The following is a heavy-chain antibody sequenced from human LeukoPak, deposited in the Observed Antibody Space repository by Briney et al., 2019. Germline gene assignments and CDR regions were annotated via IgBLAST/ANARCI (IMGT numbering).Heavy chain of an antibody. Sequence: SETLSLTCTVSGGSISSYYWSWIRQPAGRGLEWIGRIYFSGSTNYNPSLKSRVAMSVDTSKNQFSLKLSSVTAADTAVYYCARSGYSSGPDYWGQGTLVTVSS. CDR2: IYFSGST. CDR3: ARSGYSSGPDY. V-gene: IGHV4-4*07. D-gene: IGHD6-19*01. J-gene: IGHJ4*02. CDR1: GGSISSYY.